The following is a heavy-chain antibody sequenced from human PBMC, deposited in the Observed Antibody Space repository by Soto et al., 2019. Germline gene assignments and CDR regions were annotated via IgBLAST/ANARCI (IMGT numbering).Heavy chain of an antibody. Sequence: QLQLQESGPGLVKPSETLSLTCTVSGGSISSSSYYWGWIRQPPGKGLEWIGSIYYSGSTYYNPSLKSRVTISVDTSKNQFSLKLSSVTAADTAVYYCARLADVLLWFGELLDRGWFDPWGQGTLVTVSS. D-gene: IGHD3-10*01. CDR2: IYYSGST. CDR1: GGSISSSSYY. CDR3: ARLADVLLWFGELLDRGWFDP. J-gene: IGHJ5*02. V-gene: IGHV4-39*01.